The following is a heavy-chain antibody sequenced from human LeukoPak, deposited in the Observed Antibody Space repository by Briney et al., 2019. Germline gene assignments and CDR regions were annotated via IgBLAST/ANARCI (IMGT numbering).Heavy chain of an antibody. CDR1: GGSISSCY. D-gene: IGHD6-13*01. CDR2: IYYSGST. CDR3: ARHKPGYSSHSGRNAAFDI. V-gene: IGHV4-59*08. J-gene: IGHJ3*02. Sequence: KPSETLSLTCTVSGGSISSCYWSWIRQPPGKGLEWLGYIYYSGSTNYNPSLKSRVTISVDTSKNQFSLKLSSVTAADTAVYYCARHKPGYSSHSGRNAAFDIWGQGTMVTVSS.